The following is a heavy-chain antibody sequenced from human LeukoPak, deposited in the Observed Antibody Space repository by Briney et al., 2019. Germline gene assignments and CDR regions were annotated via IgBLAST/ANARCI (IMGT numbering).Heavy chain of an antibody. CDR3: STDAGYCNSTTCSYYFDY. D-gene: IGHD2/OR15-2a*01. Sequence: ASVKVSCKVSGYTLTELSIHWVRQAPEKGVEWMGGFDPENGEIIYAQKFQGRVTMTEDRSGDTAYTQLSSLRPEDTAVYYCSTDAGYCNSTTCSYYFDYWGQGTLVTVSS. CDR2: FDPENGEI. J-gene: IGHJ4*02. V-gene: IGHV1-24*01. CDR1: GYTLTELS.